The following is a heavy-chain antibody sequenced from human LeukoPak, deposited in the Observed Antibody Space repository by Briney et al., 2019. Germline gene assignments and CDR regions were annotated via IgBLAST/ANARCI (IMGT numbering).Heavy chain of an antibody. CDR3: AKTLTTVTILDAFDI. V-gene: IGHV3-23*01. CDR1: GFTFSNYA. J-gene: IGHJ3*02. D-gene: IGHD4-17*01. Sequence: PGGSLRLSCAASGFTFSNYAMTWVRQVPGKGLEWVSGISGTGGTTNYADSVKGRFTISRDNSKNTLYLQMSSLRAEDMAVYCCAKTLTTVTILDAFDIWGQGTMVTVSS. CDR2: ISGTGGTT.